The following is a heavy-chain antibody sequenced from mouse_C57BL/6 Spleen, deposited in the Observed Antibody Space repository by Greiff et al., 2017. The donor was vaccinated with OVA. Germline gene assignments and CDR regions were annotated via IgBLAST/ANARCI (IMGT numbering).Heavy chain of an antibody. CDR1: GYTFTSYG. Sequence: QVQLQQSGAELARPGASVKLSCKASGYTFTSYGISWVKQRTGQGLEWIGEIYPRSGNTYYNEKFKGKATLTADKSSSTAYMELRSLTSEDSAVYFCSLYSNYEYFDVWGTGTTVTVSS. CDR2: IYPRSGNT. CDR3: SLYSNYEYFDV. D-gene: IGHD2-5*01. J-gene: IGHJ1*03. V-gene: IGHV1-81*01.